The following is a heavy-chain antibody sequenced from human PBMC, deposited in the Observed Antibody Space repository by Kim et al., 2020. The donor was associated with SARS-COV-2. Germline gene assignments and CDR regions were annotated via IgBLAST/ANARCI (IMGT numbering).Heavy chain of an antibody. V-gene: IGHV4-59*08. J-gene: IGHJ3*02. CDR2: IYYSGST. CDR3: ARQEGYCSSTSCYGDAFDI. D-gene: IGHD2-2*01. CDR1: GGSISSYY. Sequence: SETLSLTCTVSGGSISSYYWSWIRQPPGKGLEWIGYIYYSGSTNYNPSLKSRVTISVDTSKNQFSLKLSSVTAADTAVYYCARQEGYCSSTSCYGDAFDIWGQGTMVTVSS.